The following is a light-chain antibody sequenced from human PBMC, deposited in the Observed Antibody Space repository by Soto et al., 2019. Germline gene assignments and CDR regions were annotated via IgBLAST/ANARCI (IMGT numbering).Light chain of an antibody. CDR3: QKYSNWPPIT. Sequence: EMVMTQSPATLSVSPGERATLSCRASQSVSSKLAWYQQKPGQAPRLLIYDTSNRATGIPARFSGSGSGTEFTLTISSLQSEDFAVYYCQKYSNWPPITFGQGTRLEIK. CDR1: QSVSSK. V-gene: IGKV3-15*01. CDR2: DTS. J-gene: IGKJ5*01.